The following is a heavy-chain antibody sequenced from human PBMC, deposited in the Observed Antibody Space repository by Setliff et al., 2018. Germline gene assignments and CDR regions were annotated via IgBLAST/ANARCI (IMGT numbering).Heavy chain of an antibody. Sequence: SETLSLTCTVSGGSTSSSIYYWGWIRQPPGKGLEWIGSIYYSGSTYYNPSLKSRVTISVDTSKNQFSLKLSSVTAADTAVYYCARGKIRITMIVVPTGGAFDIWGQGTMVTVSS. CDR2: IYYSGST. V-gene: IGHV4-39*07. CDR3: ARGKIRITMIVVPTGGAFDI. J-gene: IGHJ3*02. CDR1: GGSTSSSIYY. D-gene: IGHD3-22*01.